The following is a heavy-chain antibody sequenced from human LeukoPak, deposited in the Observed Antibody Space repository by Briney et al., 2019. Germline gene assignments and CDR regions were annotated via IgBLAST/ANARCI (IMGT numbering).Heavy chain of an antibody. CDR3: ARGRGLGITMVRGVFDP. J-gene: IGHJ5*02. CDR1: GGSISSAVYY. CDR2: IYYSGST. D-gene: IGHD3-10*01. Sequence: SQTLSLTRTVSGGSISSAVYYWSWIRQPPGKGLEWIGYIYYSGSTYYNPSLKSRVTISVDTSKNQFSLKLSSVTAADTAVYYCARGRGLGITMVRGVFDPWGQGTLVTVSS. V-gene: IGHV4-30-4*01.